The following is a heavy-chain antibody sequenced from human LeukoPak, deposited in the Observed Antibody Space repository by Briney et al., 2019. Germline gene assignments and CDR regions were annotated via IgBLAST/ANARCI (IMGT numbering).Heavy chain of an antibody. D-gene: IGHD6-25*01. J-gene: IGHJ4*02. CDR1: GFTFSSYS. CDR2: ISSSSSYI. Sequence: PGGSLRLSCAASGFTFSSYSMNWVRQAPGKGLEWVSSISSSSSYIYYADSVKGRFTISRDNAKNSLYLQMNSLRAEDTAVYYCARVPRAALVYFDYWGQGTLVTVSS. CDR3: ARVPRAALVYFDY. V-gene: IGHV3-21*01.